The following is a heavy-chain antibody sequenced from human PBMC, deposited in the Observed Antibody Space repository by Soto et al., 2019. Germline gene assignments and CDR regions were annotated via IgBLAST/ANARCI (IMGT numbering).Heavy chain of an antibody. CDR3: ARHYSSGFGGITPLSRSYMMHV. J-gene: IGHJ6*02. Sequence: EVQLVQSGAEVKKPGESLRISCKGSEYRFTSYWISWVRHMPGKGLEWMGRIDPSDSYTNYSPSFQGHVTISPDRSRTPADLQWSSLQASDTAMYYGARHYSSGFGGITPLSRSYMMHVWGQGTTVTGSS. D-gene: IGHD4-4*01. CDR1: EYRFTSYW. CDR2: IDPSDSYT. V-gene: IGHV5-10-1*03.